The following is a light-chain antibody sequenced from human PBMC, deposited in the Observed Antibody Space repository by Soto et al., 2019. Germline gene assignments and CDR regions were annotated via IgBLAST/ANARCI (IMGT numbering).Light chain of an antibody. J-gene: IGKJ1*01. CDR1: ESINMW. CDR3: QQYNNYQWT. CDR2: KAS. V-gene: IGKV1-5*03. Sequence: DVQMTQSPSTLSASVGDSVTITCRASESINMWLAWYQQKPGKAPKLLIYKASSLEGGVPSRFSGSGSGTEFTITISSMQSDDFAAYYCQQYNNYQWTFGQGTMVEV.